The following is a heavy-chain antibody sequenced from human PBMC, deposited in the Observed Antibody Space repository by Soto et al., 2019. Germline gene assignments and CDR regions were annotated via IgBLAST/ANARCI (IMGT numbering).Heavy chain of an antibody. CDR2: ISSGSSDT. CDR3: ARVAY. V-gene: IGHV3-21*01. Sequence: KPGGSLRLSCASSGFTFSSYGMHWVRQVPGKGLEWVASISSGSSDTWYADSVKGRFIISRDNAQNSLFLQMHTLRPEDTAMYYRARVAYWGPGTQVTVSS. J-gene: IGHJ4*02. CDR1: GFTFSSYG.